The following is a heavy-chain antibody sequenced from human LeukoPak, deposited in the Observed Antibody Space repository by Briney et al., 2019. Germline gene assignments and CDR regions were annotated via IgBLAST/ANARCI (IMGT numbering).Heavy chain of an antibody. J-gene: IGHJ4*02. CDR2: INPDGSTT. CDR1: GFTFSNYW. CDR3: AKDLHYGSAEY. V-gene: IGHV3-74*01. D-gene: IGHD3-10*01. Sequence: GGSRRLSCAASGFTFSNYWMHWVRQDPGKGLVWVSFINPDGSTTNYADSVKGRFTISRDNAKNALYLQMNSLRAEDTAVYYCAKDLHYGSAEYWGQGTLVTVSS.